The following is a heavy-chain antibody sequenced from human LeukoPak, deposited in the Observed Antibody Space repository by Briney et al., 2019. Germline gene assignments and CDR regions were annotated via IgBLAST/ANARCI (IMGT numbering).Heavy chain of an antibody. CDR1: GFTFSNYA. Sequence: TGGSLRLSCAASGFTFSNYAMSWVRQTPGTGLEWLSAISPDGIYIYYADSVKGRFTTSRDNSKNTLYLQMNSLRAEDTAVYFCASQRHHRVAVAGSLDYWGQGTLVSVSP. CDR3: ASQRHHRVAVAGSLDY. D-gene: IGHD6-19*01. V-gene: IGHV3-23*01. J-gene: IGHJ4*02. CDR2: ISPDGIYI.